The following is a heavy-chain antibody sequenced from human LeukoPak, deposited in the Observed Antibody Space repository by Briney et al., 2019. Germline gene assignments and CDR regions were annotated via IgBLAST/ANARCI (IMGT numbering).Heavy chain of an antibody. D-gene: IGHD6-19*01. CDR3: ARDGGWGWDY. CDR1: GFTYGSRW. V-gene: IGHV3-7*01. CDR2: IKEDGSQK. J-gene: IGHJ4*02. Sequence: PGGSLRLSCAASGFTYGSRWMSWVRQAPGKGLEWVGNIKEDGSQKYYAGSVKGRFTISGDNAKNSLYLQMNSLRVEDTAVYYCARDGGWGWDYWGQGTLVTVSS.